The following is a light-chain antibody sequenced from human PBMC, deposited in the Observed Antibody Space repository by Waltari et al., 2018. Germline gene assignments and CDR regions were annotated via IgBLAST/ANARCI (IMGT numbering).Light chain of an antibody. J-gene: IGLJ2*01. V-gene: IGLV1-47*01. Sequence: QSVLTQPPSASGTPGQPVTISCSGSSSNVGRNSVYWYQQLPGTAPKLLIYRYDQRPSGVTARFFGSKSGTSASLVITGLRPEDEADYYCAAWDDSLYVVFGGGTRLTV. CDR2: RYD. CDR1: SSNVGRNS. CDR3: AAWDDSLYVV.